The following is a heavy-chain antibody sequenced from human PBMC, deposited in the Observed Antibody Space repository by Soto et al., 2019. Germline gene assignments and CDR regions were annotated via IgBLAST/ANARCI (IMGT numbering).Heavy chain of an antibody. CDR3: TKGSGGSRPYYFDY. J-gene: IGHJ4*02. V-gene: IGHV3-23*01. CDR2: ISGSGAGT. CDR1: GFTFSSYA. D-gene: IGHD2-15*01. Sequence: EVQLLESGGGLVQSGGSLRLSCAASGFTFSSYAMSWVRQAPGKGLEWVSAISGSGAGTYYADSVKGRFTISRDNSKNTLYLQMNSLRAEDTAVYYCTKGSGGSRPYYFDYWGQGTLVTVSS.